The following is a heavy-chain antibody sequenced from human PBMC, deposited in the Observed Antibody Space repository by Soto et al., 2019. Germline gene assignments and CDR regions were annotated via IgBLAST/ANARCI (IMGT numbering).Heavy chain of an antibody. J-gene: IGHJ4*02. D-gene: IGHD1-26*01. CDR1: GGSVSNDAYY. V-gene: IGHV4-61*08. CDR3: ARLGIGWEFPFDY. Sequence: QVQLQESGPGLVKPSETLSLTCIVSGGSVSNDAYYWSWIRQPPGKGLEWIGYIYHSGSTYYNPSLKSRLTISVDTSANQFSLKVSSVTAADTAVYYCARLGIGWEFPFDYWGQGNLVNVSS. CDR2: IYHSGST.